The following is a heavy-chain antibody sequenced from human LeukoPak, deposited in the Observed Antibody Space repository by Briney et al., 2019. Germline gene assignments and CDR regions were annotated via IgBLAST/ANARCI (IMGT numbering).Heavy chain of an antibody. CDR2: ISGSGGST. V-gene: IGHV3-23*01. J-gene: IGHJ5*02. CDR3: ARSREAAAGFDP. D-gene: IGHD6-13*01. Sequence: GRSLRLSCAASGFTFSSYGMSWVRQAPGKGLECVSAISGSGGSTYYADSVKGRFTIPRDNSKNTLYLQMNSLRAEDTAVYYCARSREAAAGFDPWGQGTLVTVSS. CDR1: GFTFSSYG.